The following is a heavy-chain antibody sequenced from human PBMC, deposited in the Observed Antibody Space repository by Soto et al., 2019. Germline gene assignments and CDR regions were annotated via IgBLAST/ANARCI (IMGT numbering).Heavy chain of an antibody. CDR2: IYPGDSDT. Sequence: RRGASLKISCKGSGYRFTSYWIGWVRQMPGKGLEWMGIIYPGDSDTRYSPSFQGQVTISADKSISTAYLQWSSLKASDTAMYYCARQTKGGSGYSGGYYYYMDVWGKGTTVTVSS. J-gene: IGHJ6*03. V-gene: IGHV5-51*01. CDR3: ARQTKGGSGYSGGYYYYMDV. CDR1: GYRFTSYW. D-gene: IGHD3-3*01.